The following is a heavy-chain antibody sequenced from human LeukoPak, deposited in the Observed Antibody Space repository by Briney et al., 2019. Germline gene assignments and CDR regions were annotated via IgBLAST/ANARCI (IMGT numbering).Heavy chain of an antibody. Sequence: SETLSLTCAVYGGSFSGYSWSWIRQPPGKGLEWIGYIHYSGSTNYNPSLKSRVTISVDTSKKQFSLKVSSVTAADTAVYYCARARGWQQLPRRYYGMDVWGQGTTVTVSS. J-gene: IGHJ6*02. CDR3: ARARGWQQLPRRYYGMDV. CDR2: IHYSGST. V-gene: IGHV4-59*01. CDR1: GGSFSGYS. D-gene: IGHD6-13*01.